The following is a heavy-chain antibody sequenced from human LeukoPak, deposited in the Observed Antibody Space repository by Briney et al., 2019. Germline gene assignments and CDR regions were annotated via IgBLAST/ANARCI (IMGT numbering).Heavy chain of an antibody. J-gene: IGHJ6*02. CDR3: AKDSRIAAAGRADYYYYGMDV. V-gene: IGHV3-30*02. CDR2: IRYDGSNK. D-gene: IGHD6-13*01. CDR1: GFTFSSYG. Sequence: PGGSLRLSCAASGFTFSSYGMHWVRQAPGKGLEWVAFIRYDGSNKYYADSVKGRFTISRDNSKNTLYLQMNSLRAEDTAVYYCAKDSRIAAAGRADYYYYGMDVWGQGTTVTVSS.